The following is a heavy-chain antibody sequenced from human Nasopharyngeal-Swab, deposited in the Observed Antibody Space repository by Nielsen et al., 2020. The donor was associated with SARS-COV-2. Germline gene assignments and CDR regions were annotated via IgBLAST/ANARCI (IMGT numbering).Heavy chain of an antibody. Sequence: GGSLRLSCAASGFTLSSYSMNWVRQAPGKGLEWVSSISSSSTYIYYADSVKGRFTISRDNAKNSLYLQMSSLRAEDTAVYYCGRDLGGRFSTWGQGTLVTASS. CDR3: GRDLGGRFST. J-gene: IGHJ5*02. D-gene: IGHD3-16*01. CDR2: ISSSSTYI. V-gene: IGHV3-21*01. CDR1: GFTLSSYS.